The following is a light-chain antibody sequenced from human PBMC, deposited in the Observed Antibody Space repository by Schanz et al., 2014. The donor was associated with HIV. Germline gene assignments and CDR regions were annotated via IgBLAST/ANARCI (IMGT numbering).Light chain of an antibody. J-gene: IGKJ2*01. V-gene: IGKV3-20*01. Sequence: EIVMTQSPGTLSLSPGERVTLSCRASQSVSSSYLAWYQQKPGQAPRLLIYGASSRATGIPDRFSGSGSGTDFTLTISSLQPEDFATYYCQQLNSYPYTFGQGTKLEIK. CDR1: QSVSSSY. CDR2: GAS. CDR3: QQLNSYPYT.